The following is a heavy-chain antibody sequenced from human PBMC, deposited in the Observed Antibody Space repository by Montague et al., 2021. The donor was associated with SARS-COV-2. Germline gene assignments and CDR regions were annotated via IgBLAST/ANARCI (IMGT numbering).Heavy chain of an antibody. D-gene: IGHD4-23*01. J-gene: IGHJ4*02. CDR3: ARWDPQTLTLIGLRGKSASDY. Sequence: SETLSHTCAVYGGSFSGYYWTRIRQSPGKGPEWIAEINHSGTTNYNFNPSLRSRVTISVDTSKSQFSLKLTSVTAADTGVYYCARWDPQTLTLIGLRGKSASDYWGQGTLVTVSS. CDR2: INHSGTT. V-gene: IGHV4-34*01. CDR1: GGSFSGYY.